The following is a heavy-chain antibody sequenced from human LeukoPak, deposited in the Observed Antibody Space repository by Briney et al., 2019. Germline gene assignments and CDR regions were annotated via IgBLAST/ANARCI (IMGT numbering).Heavy chain of an antibody. J-gene: IGHJ4*02. Sequence: SSETLSLTCTVSGGSLSRGGDYWTWIRQHPGKGLEWIGYIYYSGSTYYNPSLKSRVTISVDTSKNQFSLKLSSVTAADTAVYYCAGGRYSSSWPRPDYWGQGTLVTVSS. D-gene: IGHD6-13*01. V-gene: IGHV4-31*03. CDR3: AGGRYSSSWPRPDY. CDR1: GGSLSRGGDY. CDR2: IYYSGST.